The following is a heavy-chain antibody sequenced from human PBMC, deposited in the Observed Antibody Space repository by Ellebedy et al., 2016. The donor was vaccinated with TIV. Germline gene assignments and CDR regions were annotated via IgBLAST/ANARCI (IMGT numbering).Heavy chain of an antibody. Sequence: PGGSLRLSCAASGLSVSSNYMRWFRQAPGKGLEWVSVIYSANKTHYADSVKGRFTISRDNFKNTIYLQMHRVRAEDTALYYCVRERMPMPTWGQGTLVTVSS. V-gene: IGHV3-66*01. CDR2: IYSANKT. J-gene: IGHJ4*02. D-gene: IGHD2-2*01. CDR1: GLSVSSNY. CDR3: VRERMPMPT.